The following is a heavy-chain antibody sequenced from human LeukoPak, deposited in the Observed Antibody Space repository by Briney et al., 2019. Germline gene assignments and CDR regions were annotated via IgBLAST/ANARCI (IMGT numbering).Heavy chain of an antibody. CDR2: IFTSGTT. CDR1: GGSIRSDSYY. CDR3: ARSHAWSGYCLDY. J-gene: IGHJ4*02. V-gene: IGHV4-61*02. Sequence: SQTLSLTCTVSGGSIRSDSYYWNWIRQPAGKGLEWIGRIFTSGTTNYNPSLKSRVTISVDTSKNQFSLKLSSVTAADTAVYYCARSHAWSGYCLDYWGQGTLVTVSS. D-gene: IGHD3-3*01.